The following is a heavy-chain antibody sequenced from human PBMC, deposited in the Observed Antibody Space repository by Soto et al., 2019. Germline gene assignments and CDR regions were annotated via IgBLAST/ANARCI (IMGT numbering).Heavy chain of an antibody. J-gene: IGHJ2*01. CDR3: ARCEQLADWYFDL. CDR1: GGSFSGYY. D-gene: IGHD6-6*01. CDR2: INHSGST. V-gene: IGHV4-34*01. Sequence: PSETLSLTCAVYGGSFSGYYWSWIRQPPGKGLEWIGEINHSGSTNYNPSLKSRVTISVDTSKNQFSLKLSSVAAADTAVYYCARCEQLADWYFDLWGRGTLVTVSS.